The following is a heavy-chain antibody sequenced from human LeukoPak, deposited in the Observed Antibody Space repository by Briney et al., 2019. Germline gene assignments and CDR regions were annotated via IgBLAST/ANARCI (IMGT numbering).Heavy chain of an antibody. CDR2: ISGDGSVT. D-gene: IGHD4-17*01. CDR3: AKDKRGGGDYVYFDY. CDR1: GFAFDSYA. V-gene: IGHV3-23*01. J-gene: IGHJ4*02. Sequence: GGSLRLSCAASGFAFDSYAMNWVRLAPRKGLEWVSTISGDGSVTYFADSVRGRFTISRDNSKDTLYLHMNRLRAEDTAIYFCAKDKRGGGDYVYFDYWGQGTLVTVSS.